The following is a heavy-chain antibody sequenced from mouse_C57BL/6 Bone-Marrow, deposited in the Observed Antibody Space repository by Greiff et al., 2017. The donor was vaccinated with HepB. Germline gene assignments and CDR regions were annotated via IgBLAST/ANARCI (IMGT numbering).Heavy chain of an antibody. CDR2: IYPSSGTT. CDR3: ARSSLLLRDY. D-gene: IGHD1-1*01. V-gene: IGHV1-81*01. CDR1: GSHVRGYG. Sequence: LQESGVALARSVSASKLSCFASGSHVRGYGTRWVKQRTGQGVEWLGEIYPSSGTTYYNEKFKGKATLTADKSSSTAYMELRSLTSEDSAVYFCARSSLLLRDYWGQGTTLTVSS. J-gene: IGHJ2*01.